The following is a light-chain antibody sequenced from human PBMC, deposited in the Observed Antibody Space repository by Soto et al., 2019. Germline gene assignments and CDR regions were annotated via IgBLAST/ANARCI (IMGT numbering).Light chain of an antibody. CDR3: SSYTSSSTHVV. Sequence: QSVLTQPASVSGSPGQSITISCTGTSSDVGGYNYVSWYQQHPGKAPKLMIYDVSNRPSGVSDRFSGSKSGNTASLTISGLQAEDEAYYYCSSYTSSSTHVVFGGGTKLTVL. CDR2: DVS. V-gene: IGLV2-14*01. CDR1: SSDVGGYNY. J-gene: IGLJ2*01.